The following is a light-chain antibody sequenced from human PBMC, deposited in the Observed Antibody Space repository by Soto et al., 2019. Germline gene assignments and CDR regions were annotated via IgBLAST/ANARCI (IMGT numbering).Light chain of an antibody. Sequence: EIVLTQSPGTLSLSPGERATLSCRASQSVSSRYLAWYQQKPGQAPRLLIYGASSRATGIPDKFSGTGSGTDFTLTISRLGPEDFAVYYCQQYWTFGQGTKVDIK. V-gene: IGKV3-20*01. CDR1: QSVSSRY. J-gene: IGKJ1*01. CDR3: QQYWT. CDR2: GAS.